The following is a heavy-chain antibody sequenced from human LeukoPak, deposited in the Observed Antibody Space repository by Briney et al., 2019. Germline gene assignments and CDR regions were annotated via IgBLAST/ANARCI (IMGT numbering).Heavy chain of an antibody. J-gene: IGHJ6*02. D-gene: IGHD6-19*01. CDR2: INPNIGVT. CDR3: ATHPPGSGWYYGMDV. CDR1: GDTFTGYD. V-gene: IGHV1-2*02. Sequence: ASVKVSCKASGDTFTGYDMHWVRQAPGQGLEWMGWINPNIGVTNYAQKIQGRVTITRDTSISTAYMELSRLRSDDTAVYYCATHPPGSGWYYGMDVWGQGTTVTVSS.